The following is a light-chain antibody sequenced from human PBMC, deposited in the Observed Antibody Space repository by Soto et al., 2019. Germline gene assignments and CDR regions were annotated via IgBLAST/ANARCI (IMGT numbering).Light chain of an antibody. CDR3: QQRSNWPLT. J-gene: IGKJ4*01. Sequence: IVLTQSPAPLSLSTGERATLSCRASQSVSSYLAWYQQKPGQAPRLLIYDASNRATGIPARFSGSGSGTDFTLTISSLEPEDFAVYYCQQRSNWPLTFGGGTKVDIK. CDR1: QSVSSY. V-gene: IGKV3-11*01. CDR2: DAS.